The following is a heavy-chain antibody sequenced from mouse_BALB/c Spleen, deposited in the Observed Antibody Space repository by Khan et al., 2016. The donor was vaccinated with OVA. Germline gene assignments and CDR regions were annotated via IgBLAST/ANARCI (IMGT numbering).Heavy chain of an antibody. J-gene: IGHJ4*01. CDR3: ASAYYGDYREAMDF. V-gene: IGHV2-6-7*01. CDR2: IWGDGST. D-gene: IGHD2-13*01. Sequence: VQLVESGPGLVAPSQSLSITCSVSGFSLTSYGVNWVRQPPGKGLEWLGMIWGDGSTDSNSALKSRLSISKDNSKSQVFLKMNSLQTDDTAMYYCASAYYGDYREAMDFWGQGTSVTVSS. CDR1: GFSLTSYG.